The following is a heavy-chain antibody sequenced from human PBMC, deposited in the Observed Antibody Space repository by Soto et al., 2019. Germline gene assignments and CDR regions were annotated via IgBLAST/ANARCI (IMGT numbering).Heavy chain of an antibody. CDR3: VREDWHRFDS. J-gene: IGHJ4*02. Sequence: EVQLVESGGRLVQPGGSLRLSCAASGFMFSAYWTSWVRQDPGKGLEWVATISGGASDKFYVDSVKGRFTISRDDSKNTLYLQMNSLSDEDTAVYYCVREDWHRFDSWGQGTLVTVSS. D-gene: IGHD2-21*01. V-gene: IGHV3-7*01. CDR2: ISGGASDK. CDR1: GFMFSAYW.